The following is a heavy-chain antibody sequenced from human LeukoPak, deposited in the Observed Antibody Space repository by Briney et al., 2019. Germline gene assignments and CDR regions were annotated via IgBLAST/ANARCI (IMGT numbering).Heavy chain of an antibody. V-gene: IGHV4-38-2*02. CDR1: GYSISSGYD. CDR3: ARDQESITGGVGY. D-gene: IGHD3-3*02. J-gene: IGHJ4*02. CDR2: MYHSGST. Sequence: SETLSLTCTVSGYSISSGYDWGWIRQPPGKGLEWIGSMYHSGSTNYNPSLKSRVTISVDTSKNQFFLKLSSVTAADTAVYYCARDQESITGGVGYWGQGTLVTVSS.